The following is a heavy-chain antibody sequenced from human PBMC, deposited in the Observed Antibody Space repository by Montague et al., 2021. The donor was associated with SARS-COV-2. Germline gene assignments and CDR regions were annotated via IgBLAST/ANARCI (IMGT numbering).Heavy chain of an antibody. Sequence: SETLSLTCTVSGGSISSYYWSWIRQPPGKGLEWIGYIYYSGSTNYNPSFKSRVTISVDTSKNQFSLKLSSVTAADTAVYYCARHAHGYFDWLNEGYFDYWGQGTLVTVSS. D-gene: IGHD3-9*01. V-gene: IGHV4-59*08. J-gene: IGHJ4*02. CDR1: GGSISSYY. CDR3: ARHAHGYFDWLNEGYFDY. CDR2: IYYSGST.